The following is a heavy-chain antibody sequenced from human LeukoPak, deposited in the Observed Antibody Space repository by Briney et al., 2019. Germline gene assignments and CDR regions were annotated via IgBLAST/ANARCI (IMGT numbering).Heavy chain of an antibody. J-gene: IGHJ4*02. D-gene: IGHD6-13*01. CDR1: GGSISSYY. CDR3: ARGPNSITWYEIDY. V-gene: IGHV4-59*01. Sequence: ASETLSLTCTVSGGSISSYYWSWIRQPPGKGLEWIGYIYYSGSTNYNPSLKSRVTISVDTSKNQFSLKLSSVTAADTAVYYCARGPNSITWYEIDYWGQGTLVTVSS. CDR2: IYYSGST.